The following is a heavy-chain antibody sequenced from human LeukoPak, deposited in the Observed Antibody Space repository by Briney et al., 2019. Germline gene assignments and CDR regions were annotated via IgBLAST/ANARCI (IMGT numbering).Heavy chain of an antibody. D-gene: IGHD6-13*01. V-gene: IGHV3-30*03. CDR2: IAYDGSNK. CDR3: ARPPGTAACNFGFDS. CDR1: GFTFTSNV. Sequence: GGTLTLTCSASGFTFTSNVLDWVRQAPGQELLGLALIAYDGSNKYYADTVQGRFTIPRDNSKSTVYLQMNSLRAEDTAVYYCARPPGTAACNFGFDSWGQGNLVTVTS. J-gene: IGHJ5*01.